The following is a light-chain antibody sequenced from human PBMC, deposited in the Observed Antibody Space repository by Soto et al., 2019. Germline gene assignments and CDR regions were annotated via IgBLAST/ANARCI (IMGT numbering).Light chain of an antibody. J-gene: IGKJ1*01. Sequence: EIVMTQSPATLSVSPGERATLSCRASQSVSSNLAWYLQKPGQAPRLLIYGASTRATGIPARFSGSGSGTEFTLTISSLQSEDLAVYYCQQYNNWPRTFGQGTKVEIK. CDR1: QSVSSN. CDR2: GAS. CDR3: QQYNNWPRT. V-gene: IGKV3-15*01.